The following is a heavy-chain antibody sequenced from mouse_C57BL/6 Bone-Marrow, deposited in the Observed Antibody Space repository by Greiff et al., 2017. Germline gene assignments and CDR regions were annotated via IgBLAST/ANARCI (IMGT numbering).Heavy chain of an antibody. V-gene: IGHV5-9*01. D-gene: IGHD1-1*01. CDR2: ISGGGGNT. Sequence: EVKLVESGGGLVKPGGSLKLSCAASGFTFSSYTMSWVRQTPEKRLEWVATISGGGGNTYYPDSVKGRFTISRDNAKNTLYLQMSSLRSEDTALYYCARRDYYGSSYDWFAYWGQGTLVTVSA. J-gene: IGHJ3*01. CDR3: ARRDYYGSSYDWFAY. CDR1: GFTFSSYT.